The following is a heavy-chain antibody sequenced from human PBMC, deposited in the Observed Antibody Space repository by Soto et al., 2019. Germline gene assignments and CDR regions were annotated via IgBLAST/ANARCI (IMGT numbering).Heavy chain of an antibody. Sequence: SETLSLTCTVSGGSISSYYLSWIRQPPGKGLEWIGYIYYSGSTNYNPSLKSRVTISVDTSKNQFSLKLSSVTAADTAVYYCARVGDIVVVPAAMRAFDIWGQGTMVTVSS. CDR3: ARVGDIVVVPAAMRAFDI. V-gene: IGHV4-59*01. J-gene: IGHJ3*02. CDR2: IYYSGST. CDR1: GGSISSYY. D-gene: IGHD2-2*01.